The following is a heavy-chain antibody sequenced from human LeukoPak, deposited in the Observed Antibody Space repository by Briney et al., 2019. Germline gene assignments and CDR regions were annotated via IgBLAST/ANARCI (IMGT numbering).Heavy chain of an antibody. CDR3: ARKISYISVFDY. V-gene: IGHV4-59*01. J-gene: IGHJ4*02. CDR1: GGSISSYY. D-gene: IGHD2-15*01. CDR2: ISDSGST. Sequence: PSETVSLTCTVSGGSISSYYWSWTRQPPGQGLEWIGYISDSGSTNYNPFLKSRITISGDTPGNQVSLKLSSVTAADTAVYYCARKISYISVFDYWGQGNVVTVSS.